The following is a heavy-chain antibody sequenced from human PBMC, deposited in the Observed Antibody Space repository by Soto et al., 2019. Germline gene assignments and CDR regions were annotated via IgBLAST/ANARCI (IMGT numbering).Heavy chain of an antibody. J-gene: IGHJ4*02. CDR1: GGSFSGYY. CDR2: INHSGST. CDR3: ARGMDDSSGYYYEGRSFDY. V-gene: IGHV4-34*01. Sequence: SETLSLTCAVHGGSFSGYYWSWIRQPPGKGLEWIGEINHSGSTNYNPSLKSRVTISVDTSKNLFSLKLSSVTAADTAVYYCARGMDDSSGYYYEGRSFDYWGQGTLVTVSS. D-gene: IGHD3-22*01.